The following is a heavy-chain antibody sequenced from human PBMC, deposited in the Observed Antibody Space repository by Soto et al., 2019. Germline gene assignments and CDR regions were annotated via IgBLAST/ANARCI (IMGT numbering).Heavy chain of an antibody. D-gene: IGHD2-8*01. Sequence: QVQLQQWGAGLLKPSETLSLTCAVYGGSFSGYYWSWIRQPPGKGLEWIGEINHSGSTNYNPSLKGRVTISVDTSKNQCSLKLSAVTAADTAVYYCARGRGDIVLMVYAMVAATRYNWFDPWGQGTLVTVSS. J-gene: IGHJ5*02. V-gene: IGHV4-34*01. CDR1: GGSFSGYY. CDR3: ARGRGDIVLMVYAMVAATRYNWFDP. CDR2: INHSGST.